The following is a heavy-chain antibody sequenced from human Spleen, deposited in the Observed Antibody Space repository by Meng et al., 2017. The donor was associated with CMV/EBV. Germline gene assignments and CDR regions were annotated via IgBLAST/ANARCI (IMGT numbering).Heavy chain of an antibody. Sequence: KVSCKGSGYTFTDYWIAWVRQMPGKGLEWMAIIYPSNSDTRISPSFQGQVTISADESLSVVYLQWSGLKASDTAMYYCARLRGGLDYWGQGTLVTVSS. CDR2: IYPSNSDT. V-gene: IGHV5-51*01. CDR1: GYTFTDYW. D-gene: IGHD3-10*01. J-gene: IGHJ4*02. CDR3: ARLRGGLDY.